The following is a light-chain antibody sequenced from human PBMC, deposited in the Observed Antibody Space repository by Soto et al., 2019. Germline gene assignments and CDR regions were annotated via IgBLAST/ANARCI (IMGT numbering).Light chain of an antibody. V-gene: IGKV1-8*01. CDR3: QQYYSYPIT. Sequence: AIRMTQSPSSLSASTGDRVTITCRASQGISSYLAWYQQKPGKAPKLLIYAASTLQSGVPSRFSGSGSGTDFTLTISCLQXEDFATYYCQQYYSYPITFGQGTRLEIK. CDR1: QGISSY. CDR2: AAS. J-gene: IGKJ5*01.